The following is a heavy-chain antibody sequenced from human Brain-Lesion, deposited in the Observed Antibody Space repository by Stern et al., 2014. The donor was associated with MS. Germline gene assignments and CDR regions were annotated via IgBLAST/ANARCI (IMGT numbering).Heavy chain of an antibody. CDR3: ATLSPGAGGNYYRHFDY. D-gene: IGHD1-26*01. V-gene: IGHV1-24*01. J-gene: IGHJ4*02. CDR2: FDPEDGET. CDR1: GYTLTELS. Sequence: VQLVESGAEVKKPGASVKVSCKVSGYTLTELSMHWVRQAPRKGLEWMGDFDPEDGETIYAQKFQGRVTMTEDTSTDTAYMELSSLRSEDTAVYYCATLSPGAGGNYYRHFDYWGQGTLVTVSS.